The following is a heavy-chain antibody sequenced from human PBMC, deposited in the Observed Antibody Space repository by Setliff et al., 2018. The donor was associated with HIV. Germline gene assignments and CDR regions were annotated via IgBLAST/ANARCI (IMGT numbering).Heavy chain of an antibody. D-gene: IGHD3-10*01. CDR1: GGSINNYY. V-gene: IGHV4-59*01. J-gene: IGHJ4*01. Sequence: SETLSLTCTASGGSINNYYWGWIRQPPGKGLEWVGFIDYTGRTSYNPSLKSRVTISAATSKSQFSLKLNSLTTADTAVYYCARYRSGDSDISLDQWGHGALVTVSS. CDR2: IDYTGRT. CDR3: ARYRSGDSDISLDQ.